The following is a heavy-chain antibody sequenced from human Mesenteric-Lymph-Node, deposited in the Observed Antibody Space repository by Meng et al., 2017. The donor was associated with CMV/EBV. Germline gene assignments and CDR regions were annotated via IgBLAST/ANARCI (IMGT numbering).Heavy chain of an antibody. CDR2: INAGNGNT. Sequence: KASGYTFTSYAIHWVRQAPGQSLEWIGWINAGNGNTKDSQKFQDRVTITGDTSASTAYMELSSLRSEDTAVYYCAARPGIAVAGLDYWGQGTLVTVXS. CDR3: AARPGIAVAGLDY. CDR1: GYTFTSYA. J-gene: IGHJ4*02. D-gene: IGHD6-19*01. V-gene: IGHV1-3*01.